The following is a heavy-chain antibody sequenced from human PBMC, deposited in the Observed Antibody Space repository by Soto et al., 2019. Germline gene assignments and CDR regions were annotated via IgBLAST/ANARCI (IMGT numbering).Heavy chain of an antibody. J-gene: IGHJ5*02. CDR3: ALGDCYHP. V-gene: IGHV4-30-4*01. CDR1: GGSISSGDYS. Sequence: TSETFSLTCAVSGGSISSGDYSWNWIPQPPGKGLEWIGYIYYTGTTKYNPSLKSRATLSVDTSKNRFTLNLTSVTAADTAVYYCALGDCYHPLGPGTLDTVS. CDR2: IYYTGTT. D-gene: IGHD2-21*02.